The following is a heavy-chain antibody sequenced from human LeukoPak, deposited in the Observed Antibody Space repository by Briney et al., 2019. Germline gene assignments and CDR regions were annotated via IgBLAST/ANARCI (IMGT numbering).Heavy chain of an antibody. J-gene: IGHJ4*02. CDR2: ISGSGDST. Sequence: PGGSLRLSCAASGFTFSSYAMTWVRQAPGKGLEWVSAISGSGDSTYYADSVKGLFTISRDNSKNTLYLQMNRLRAEDAAVYYCAKAPVTTCSGAYCYPFDYWGQGTLVTVSS. D-gene: IGHD2-21*01. V-gene: IGHV3-23*01. CDR3: AKAPVTTCSGAYCYPFDY. CDR1: GFTFSSYA.